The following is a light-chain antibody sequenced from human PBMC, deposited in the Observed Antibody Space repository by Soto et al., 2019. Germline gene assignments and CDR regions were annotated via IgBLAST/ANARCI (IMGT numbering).Light chain of an antibody. Sequence: CVLAQPASVSGAAGQSIPISCTGTSSDVGAYDFVSWYQQHPDKAPKLMIYEVSNRPSGVSYRFSGSKSVNTATLTISGLQAEDEADYYCSSYTTSSTRVFGTGTKVTVL. V-gene: IGLV2-14*03. J-gene: IGLJ1*01. CDR2: EVS. CDR1: SSDVGAYDF. CDR3: SSYTTSSTRV.